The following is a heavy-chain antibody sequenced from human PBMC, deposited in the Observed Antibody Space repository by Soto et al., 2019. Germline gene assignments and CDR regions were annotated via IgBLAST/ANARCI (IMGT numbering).Heavy chain of an antibody. J-gene: IGHJ5*02. CDR2: ISSSGSTI. CDR1: GFTFSSYE. V-gene: IGHV3-48*03. Sequence: GGSLRLSCAASGFTFSSYEMNWVRQAPGKGLEWVSYISSSGSTIYYADSVKGRFTISRDNAKNSLYLQMNSLRAEDTAVYYCARESRNPWSGYYSGSQNWFDPWGQGTLVTAPQ. D-gene: IGHD3-3*01. CDR3: ARESRNPWSGYYSGSQNWFDP.